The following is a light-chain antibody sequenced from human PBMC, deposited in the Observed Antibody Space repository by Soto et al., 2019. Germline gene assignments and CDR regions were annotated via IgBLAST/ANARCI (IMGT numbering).Light chain of an antibody. CDR3: QVWDSSSDHVV. V-gene: IGLV3-21*04. CDR2: YDS. Sequence: SYEPTQPPSVSVAPGKTARITCGGKNIGSKSVHWYQQKPGQAPVLVISYDSDRPSGIPERFSGSNSGSTATLTISRVEAGDEADYYCQVWDSSSDHVVFGGGTKVIVL. J-gene: IGLJ2*01. CDR1: NIGSKS.